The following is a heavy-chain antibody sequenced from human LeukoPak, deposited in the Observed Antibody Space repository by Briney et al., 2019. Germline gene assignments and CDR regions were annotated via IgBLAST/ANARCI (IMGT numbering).Heavy chain of an antibody. J-gene: IGHJ5*02. Sequence: SSVKVSCKGSGGTFSSYAISWVRQAPGQGLEWMGGIIPIFGTANYAQKFQGRVTITTDESTSTAYMELSSLRSEDTAVYYCARGVAGSSGWPAYNWFDPWGQGTLVTVSS. CDR1: GGTFSSYA. CDR3: ARGVAGSSGWPAYNWFDP. D-gene: IGHD6-19*01. CDR2: IIPIFGTA. V-gene: IGHV1-69*05.